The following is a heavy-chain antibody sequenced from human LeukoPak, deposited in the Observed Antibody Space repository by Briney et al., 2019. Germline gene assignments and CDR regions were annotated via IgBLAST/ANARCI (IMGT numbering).Heavy chain of an antibody. J-gene: IGHJ4*02. CDR2: INQDGSEK. CDR3: VKDRSRTTVTRFDS. V-gene: IGHV3-7*01. CDR1: GFSFSSFW. D-gene: IGHD4-17*01. Sequence: PGRSLRLSCVASGFSFSSFWMIWVRQPPGKGLEWVVNINQDGSEKNYVDSVKGRFTISRDNAKNSLYLQMYSLRAEDTAVYYCVKDRSRTTVTRFDSWGQGTLVTVSS.